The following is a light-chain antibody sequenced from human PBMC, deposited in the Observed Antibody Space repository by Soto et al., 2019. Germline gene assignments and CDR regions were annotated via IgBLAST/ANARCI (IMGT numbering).Light chain of an antibody. Sequence: ELVLTQSPGTLSLSPGERLTLSCRTSQSLSTRSLAWYQQKPGQAPSLLIYEASTRAPGTPDRFSGSGSGTDFTLTVSRLEPEDFAVYYCQQYGRSVGFGQGTKVDIK. CDR3: QQYGRSVG. CDR2: EAS. J-gene: IGKJ1*01. V-gene: IGKV3-20*01. CDR1: QSLSTRS.